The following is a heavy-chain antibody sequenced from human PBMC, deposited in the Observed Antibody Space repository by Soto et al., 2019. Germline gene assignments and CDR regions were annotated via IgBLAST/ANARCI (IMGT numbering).Heavy chain of an antibody. J-gene: IGHJ5*02. Sequence: SVNVSCKASGGTFSSYPINWVRQAPGQGLKWMGGSIPFFGSTHSAQKFQGRLTITADESTSTTYMELSSLRADDTAVYYCASRPVMEVAQYGNWFDPWGQGTLVTVSS. D-gene: IGHD2-15*01. CDR2: SIPFFGST. V-gene: IGHV1-69*13. CDR1: GGTFSSYP. CDR3: ASRPVMEVAQYGNWFDP.